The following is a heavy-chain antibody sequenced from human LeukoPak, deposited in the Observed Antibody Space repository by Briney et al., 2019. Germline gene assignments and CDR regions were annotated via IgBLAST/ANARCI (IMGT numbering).Heavy chain of an antibody. CDR3: ARVPYYYDSSGYSYYFDY. Sequence: PSETLSLTCTVSGGSFSSGSYYWSWIRQPPGKGLEWIGYTYYSGSTNYNPSLKSRVTISVDTSKNQFSLKLSSVTAADTAVYYCARVPYYYDSSGYSYYFDYWGQGTLVTVSS. J-gene: IGHJ4*02. CDR2: TYYSGST. V-gene: IGHV4-61*01. CDR1: GGSFSSGSYY. D-gene: IGHD3-22*01.